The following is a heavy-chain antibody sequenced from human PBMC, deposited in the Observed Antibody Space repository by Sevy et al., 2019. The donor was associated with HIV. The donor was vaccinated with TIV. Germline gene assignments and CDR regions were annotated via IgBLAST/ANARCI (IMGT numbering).Heavy chain of an antibody. V-gene: IGHV3-7*01. CDR1: GFTFSDYW. D-gene: IGHD3-22*01. CDR3: AKLGFYYDSSAYDYFDY. CDR2: IKQDGSEK. Sequence: GGSLRLSCAASGFTFSDYWMNWVRQAPGKGLEWAANIKQDGSEKYYVDSVKGRFTISRDNAKNSLYLQMNSLRVEDTAVYFCAKLGFYYDSSAYDYFDYWGQGTLVTVSS. J-gene: IGHJ4*02.